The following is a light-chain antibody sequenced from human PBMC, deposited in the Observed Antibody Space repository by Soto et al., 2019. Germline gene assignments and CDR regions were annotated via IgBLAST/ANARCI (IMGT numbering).Light chain of an antibody. V-gene: IGKV3D-15*01. CDR1: ETVRSN. J-gene: IGKJ1*01. Sequence: RVMTQSPDTLSVSPGERATLSCRASETVRSNLAWYQQKPGQAPRLLIYAASTRATGIPARFIGNGSGTEFTLTISSLQSEDFAVYYCQQYNNWWTFGQGTKVEI. CDR2: AAS. CDR3: QQYNNWWT.